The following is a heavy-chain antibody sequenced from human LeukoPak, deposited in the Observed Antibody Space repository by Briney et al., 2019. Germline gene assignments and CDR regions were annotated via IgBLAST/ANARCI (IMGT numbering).Heavy chain of an antibody. Sequence: GGSLRLSCAASGFTFSSYAMSCVRQAPGKGLEWVSGVSGSGGSTYYADSVKGRFTISRDNSKNTLYPQMNSLRAEDTAVYYCAKDLDIVATITGNWGQGTLVTVSS. CDR3: AKDLDIVATITGN. D-gene: IGHD5-12*01. V-gene: IGHV3-23*01. J-gene: IGHJ4*02. CDR1: GFTFSSYA. CDR2: VSGSGGST.